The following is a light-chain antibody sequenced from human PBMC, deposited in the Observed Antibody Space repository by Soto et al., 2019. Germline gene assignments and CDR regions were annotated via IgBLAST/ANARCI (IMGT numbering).Light chain of an antibody. J-gene: IGKJ1*01. V-gene: IGKV3-11*01. CDR3: QKYNSFPWT. Sequence: EIVLTQSPATLSLSPGERATVPCRASQSVSSYLAWYQQKPGQAPRLLIFDESNRATGIPDRLSGSGSGTDLNLTISRLEPEDFAVYYCQKYNSFPWTCGQGTKVDIK. CDR2: DES. CDR1: QSVSSY.